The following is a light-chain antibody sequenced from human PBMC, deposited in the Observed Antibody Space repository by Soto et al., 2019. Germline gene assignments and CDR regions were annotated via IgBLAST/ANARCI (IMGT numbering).Light chain of an antibody. CDR2: GAS. V-gene: IGKV3-20*01. CDR1: QSVSSNY. Sequence: EIVLTQSPGTLSLSPGERATLSCRASQSVSSNYLVWYQQKPGQAPRLLIYGASSRATGITDRFSGSGSGTDFTLTISRLEPEDFAVYYCLQYGSSPLTFGGGTKVEIK. CDR3: LQYGSSPLT. J-gene: IGKJ4*01.